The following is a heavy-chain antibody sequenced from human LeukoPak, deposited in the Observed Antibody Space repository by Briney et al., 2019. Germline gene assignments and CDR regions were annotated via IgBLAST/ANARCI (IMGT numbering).Heavy chain of an antibody. CDR1: GGSISSSSYY. V-gene: IGHV4-39*07. J-gene: IGHJ6*02. CDR2: IYYSGST. D-gene: IGHD6-6*01. Sequence: SETLSLTCTVSGGSISSSSYYWGWIRQPPGKGLEWIGSIYYSGSTYYNPSLKSRVTISVDTSKNQFSLKLSSVTAADTAVYYCAREGPGGSSSYYYGMDVWGQGTTVTVSS. CDR3: AREGPGGSSSYYYGMDV.